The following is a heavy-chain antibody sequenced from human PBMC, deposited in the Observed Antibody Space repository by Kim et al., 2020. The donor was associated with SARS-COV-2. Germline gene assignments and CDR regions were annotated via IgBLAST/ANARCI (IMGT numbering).Heavy chain of an antibody. CDR2: ICGRGTTI. CDR1: GFTFSSYS. D-gene: IGHD6-13*01. V-gene: IGHV3-48*02. Sequence: GGSLRLSCAASGFTFSSYSMNWVRQPAGKGLEWVSFICGRGTTIYYADSVKGRFTTTRDNANNSLFLQMNSLGDEDTAAYFCARDGQEGGSGWYCHDSWG. J-gene: IGHJ5*01. CDR3: ARDGQEGGSGWYCHDS.